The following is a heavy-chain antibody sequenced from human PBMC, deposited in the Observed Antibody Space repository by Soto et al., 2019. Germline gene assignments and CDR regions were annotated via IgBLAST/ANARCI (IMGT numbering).Heavy chain of an antibody. D-gene: IGHD3-10*01. CDR3: ARRLLWFGEKYYYDLPVGNDAFDI. CDR2: ISAYNGNT. Sequence: ASVKVSCKASGYTFTSYGISWVRQAPGQGLEWMGWISAYNGNTNYAQKLQGRVTMTTDTSTSTAYMELRSLRSDDTAVYYCARRLLWFGEKYYYDLPVGNDAFDIWGQGTMVTVS. V-gene: IGHV1-18*01. J-gene: IGHJ3*02. CDR1: GYTFTSYG.